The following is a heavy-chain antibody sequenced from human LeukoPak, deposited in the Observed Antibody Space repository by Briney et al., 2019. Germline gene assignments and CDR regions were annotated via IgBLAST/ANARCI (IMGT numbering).Heavy chain of an antibody. CDR2: IYYTGST. CDR3: ARRLRRRSVPGTAMGTASWFDP. CDR1: GASLSTSPYY. Sequence: SETLSLTCSVSGASLSTSPYYWGWIRQPPGKGLEWIGNIYYTGSTYYNVSLNSRVTISIDTSKNLFSLRLNSMTAADTAVYYCARRLRRRSVPGTAMGTASWFDPWGQGTLVTVSS. V-gene: IGHV4-39*01. D-gene: IGHD5-18*01. J-gene: IGHJ5*02.